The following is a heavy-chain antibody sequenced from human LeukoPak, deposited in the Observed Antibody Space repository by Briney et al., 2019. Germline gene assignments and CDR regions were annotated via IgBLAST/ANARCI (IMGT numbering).Heavy chain of an antibody. V-gene: IGHV3-33*01. J-gene: IGHJ5*02. Sequence: PGGPLRLSCAASGFTFSSYGMHWVRQAPGKGLEWVAVIWYDGSNKYYADSVKGRFTISRDNSKNTLYLQMNSLRAEDTAVYYCARDLPEWSNWFDPWGQGTLVTVSS. CDR1: GFTFSSYG. CDR3: ARDLPEWSNWFDP. D-gene: IGHD3-3*01. CDR2: IWYDGSNK.